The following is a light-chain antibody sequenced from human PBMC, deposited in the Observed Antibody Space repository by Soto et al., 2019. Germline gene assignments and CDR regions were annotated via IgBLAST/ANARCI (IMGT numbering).Light chain of an antibody. V-gene: IGLV2-8*01. J-gene: IGLJ1*01. CDR3: CSYAGNSNYV. CDR2: EVT. Sequence: QSVLTQPPSASGSPGQSVTISCTGTSSDVGGYNYVSWYQRHPGEAPKLIIYEVTKRPSGVPDRFSGSKSGNTASLTVSGLQAEDEADYHCCSYAGNSNYVFGTGTKVTVL. CDR1: SSDVGGYNY.